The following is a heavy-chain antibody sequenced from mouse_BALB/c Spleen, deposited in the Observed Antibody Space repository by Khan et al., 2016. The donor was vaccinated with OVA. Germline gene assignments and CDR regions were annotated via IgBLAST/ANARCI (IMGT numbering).Heavy chain of an antibody. CDR3: ARTILLCFDY. CDR1: GFNIKDYY. J-gene: IGHJ2*01. V-gene: IGHV14-1*02. Sequence: VQLQQSGAELVRPGALVKLSCKGSGFNIKDYYMQWVKQRPEQGLEWIGWIDPENGNSIYDPKFQGKASITADTSSNTAYLQLSSLTSEDTAVYYCARTILLCFDYWGHGTTLTVSS. CDR2: IDPENGNS. D-gene: IGHD6-2*01.